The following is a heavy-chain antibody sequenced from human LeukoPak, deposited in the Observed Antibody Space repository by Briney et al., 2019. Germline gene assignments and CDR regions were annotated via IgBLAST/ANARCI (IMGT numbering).Heavy chain of an antibody. V-gene: IGHV1-18*01. CDR2: ISAYNGNT. CDR1: GYTFTSYG. CDR3: ARCTYYYDSSGYYMYPPFDY. J-gene: IGHJ4*02. Sequence: ASVKVSCKASGYTFTSYGISWVRQAPGQGLEWMGWISAYNGNTNYAQKLQGRVTMTTDTSTGTAYMELRSLRSDDTALYYCARCTYYYDSSGYYMYPPFDYWGQGTLVTVSS. D-gene: IGHD3-22*01.